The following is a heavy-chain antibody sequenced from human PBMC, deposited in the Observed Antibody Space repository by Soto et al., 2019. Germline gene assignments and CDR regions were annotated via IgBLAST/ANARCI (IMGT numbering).Heavy chain of an antibody. J-gene: IGHJ6*02. CDR2: ISSSGSTI. D-gene: IGHD4-17*01. Sequence: EVQLVESGGGLVQPGGSLRLSCAASGFTFSSYEMNWVRQAPGKGLEWVSYISSSGSTIYYADSVKGRFTISRDNAKNSLYLQMNSLRVEDKAVYYCARESYCDYASGMDVWGPGTTVTVS. CDR3: ARESYCDYASGMDV. CDR1: GFTFSSYE. V-gene: IGHV3-48*03.